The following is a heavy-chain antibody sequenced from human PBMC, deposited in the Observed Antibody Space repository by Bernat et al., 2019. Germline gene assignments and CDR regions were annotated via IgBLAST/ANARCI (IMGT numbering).Heavy chain of an antibody. V-gene: IGHV1-69*01. J-gene: IGHJ3*02. Sequence: QVQLVQSGAEVKKPGSSVKVSCKASGGTFSSYAISWVRQAPGQGLEWMGGIIPIFGTANYAQKFQGRVTITADESTSTAYMELSSLRSEDTAVYYCARGPLRGLVPAGPNAFDIWGQGTMVTVSS. D-gene: IGHD2-2*01. CDR1: GGTFSSYA. CDR3: ARGPLRGLVPAGPNAFDI. CDR2: IIPIFGTA.